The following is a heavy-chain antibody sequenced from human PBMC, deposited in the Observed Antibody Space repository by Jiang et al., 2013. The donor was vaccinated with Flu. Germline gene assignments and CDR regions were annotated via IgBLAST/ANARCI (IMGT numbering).Heavy chain of an antibody. J-gene: IGHJ3*02. CDR3: AREYYYDSSGYSGAFDI. Sequence: GAEVKKPGASVKVSCKASGYTFTSYYMHWVRQAPGQGLEWMGIINPSGGSTSYAQKFQGRVTMTRDTSTSTVYMELSSLRSEDTAVYYCAREYYYDSSGYSGAFDIWGQGTMVTVSS. V-gene: IGHV1-46*03. CDR2: INPSGGST. D-gene: IGHD3-22*01. CDR1: GYTFTSYY.